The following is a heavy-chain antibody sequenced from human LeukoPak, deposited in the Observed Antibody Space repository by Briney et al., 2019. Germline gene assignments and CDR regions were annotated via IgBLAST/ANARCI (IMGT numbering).Heavy chain of an antibody. Sequence: PGGSLRLSCAASGFTFSSYSMNWVRQAPGKGLEWVSSISSSSSYIYYADSVKGRFTISRDNAKNSLYLQMNSLRAEDTAVYYCARVLETYDSSGYYYCLDYWGQGTLVTVSS. CDR3: ARVLETYDSSGYYYCLDY. D-gene: IGHD3-22*01. J-gene: IGHJ4*02. CDR1: GFTFSSYS. CDR2: ISSSSSYI. V-gene: IGHV3-21*01.